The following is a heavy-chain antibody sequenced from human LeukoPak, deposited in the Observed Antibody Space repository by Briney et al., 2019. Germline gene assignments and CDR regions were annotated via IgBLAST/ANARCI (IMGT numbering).Heavy chain of an antibody. V-gene: IGHV3-21*04. J-gene: IGHJ4*02. CDR2: ISSSSSYI. CDR1: GFTFSSYS. Sequence: GGSLRLSCAASGFTFSSYSMNWVRQAPGKGLEWVSSISSSSSYIYYADSVKGRFTISRDNAKNSLYLQMNSLRAEDTAVYYCAKGADDFWSGYYWVYFDYWGQGTLVTVSS. D-gene: IGHD3-3*01. CDR3: AKGADDFWSGYYWVYFDY.